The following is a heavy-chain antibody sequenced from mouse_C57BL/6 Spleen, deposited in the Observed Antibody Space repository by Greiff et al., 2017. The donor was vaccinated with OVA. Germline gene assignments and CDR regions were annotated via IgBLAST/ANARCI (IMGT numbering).Heavy chain of an antibody. D-gene: IGHD2-1*01. CDR1: GYTFTDYY. CDR3: ALYYGNLAWCAY. V-gene: IGHV1-19*01. CDR2: INPYNGGT. Sequence: EVQLQQSGPVLVKPGASVKMSCKASGYTFTDYYMNWVKQSHGKSLEWIGVINPYNGGTSYNQKFKGKATLTVDKSSSTAYMELNSLTSEDSAVYYCALYYGNLAWCAYWGQGTLVTVSA. J-gene: IGHJ3*01.